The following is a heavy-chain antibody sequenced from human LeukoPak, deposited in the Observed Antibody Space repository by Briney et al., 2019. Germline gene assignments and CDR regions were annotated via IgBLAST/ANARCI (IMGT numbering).Heavy chain of an antibody. Sequence: SETLSLTCTVSGYSISSGYYWGWIRQPPGKGLEWIGTIYHSGSTYYNPSLKSRVTISVDTSKNQFSLKLTSVTAADTAVYYCARVRGYCSSTICYRYYFDYWGQGTLVTISS. CDR3: ARVRGYCSSTICYRYYFDY. V-gene: IGHV4-38-2*02. CDR1: GYSISSGYY. CDR2: IYHSGST. J-gene: IGHJ4*02. D-gene: IGHD2-2*01.